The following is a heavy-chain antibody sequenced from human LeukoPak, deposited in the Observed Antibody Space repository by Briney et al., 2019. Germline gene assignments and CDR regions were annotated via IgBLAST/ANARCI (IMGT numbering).Heavy chain of an antibody. V-gene: IGHV3-48*04. J-gene: IGHJ4*02. Sequence: GGSLRLSCAASGFTFSSYSMNWVRQAPGKGLEWVSYISSSSSTIYYADSVKGRFTISRDNAKNSLYLQMNSLRAEDTAVYYCARERGGGWPGSYFDYWGQGTLATVSS. CDR1: GFTFSSYS. D-gene: IGHD6-19*01. CDR3: ARERGGGWPGSYFDY. CDR2: ISSSSSTI.